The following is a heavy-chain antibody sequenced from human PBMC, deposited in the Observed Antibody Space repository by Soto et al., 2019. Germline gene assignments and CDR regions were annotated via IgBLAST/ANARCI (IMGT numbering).Heavy chain of an antibody. CDR3: ASDSSGLIDAFDI. J-gene: IGHJ3*02. D-gene: IGHD6-19*01. Sequence: QVQLVQSGAEVKKPGSSVKVSCKSSGGTFSSYAISWVRQAPGQGLEWMGGIIPIFGTANYAQKFQGRVTITADESTSTAYKELSSLSSEDTAVYYCASDSSGLIDAFDIWGQGTMVTVSS. CDR2: IIPIFGTA. V-gene: IGHV1-69*01. CDR1: GGTFSSYA.